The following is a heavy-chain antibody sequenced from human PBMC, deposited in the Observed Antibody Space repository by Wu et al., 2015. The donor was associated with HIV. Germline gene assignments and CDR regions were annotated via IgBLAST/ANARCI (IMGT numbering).Heavy chain of an antibody. J-gene: IGHJ1*01. CDR3: TKDYGIVGSTLPEYFQH. V-gene: IGHV1-69*12. D-gene: IGHD1-26*01. CDR1: GDILNNNG. CDR2: FMPMFGEA. Sequence: QVQLVQSGAEVKKPGSSVKVSCKASGDILNNNGINWVRQAPGQGLEWMGVFMPMFGEANYPQKFQGRLTITADGSTNTAYMELTSLRSEDTAMYYCTKDYGIVGSTLPEYFQHWGQGTQVTVSS.